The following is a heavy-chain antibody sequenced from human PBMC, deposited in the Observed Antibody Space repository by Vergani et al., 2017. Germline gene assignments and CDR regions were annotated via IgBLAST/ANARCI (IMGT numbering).Heavy chain of an antibody. CDR1: GFTFSSYA. D-gene: IGHD4-11*01. V-gene: IGHV3-23*01. Sequence: EVQLLESGGGLVQPGGSLRLSCAASGFTFSSYAMSWVRQAPGKGLEWVAAISGSGGSTYYADSVKGRFTISRDNSNNTLYLQMNSLKAEDTAVYYCAKWGDSNYYRCCFFWGQGTLVTVSS. J-gene: IGHJ4*02. CDR3: AKWGDSNYYRCCFF. CDR2: ISGSGGST.